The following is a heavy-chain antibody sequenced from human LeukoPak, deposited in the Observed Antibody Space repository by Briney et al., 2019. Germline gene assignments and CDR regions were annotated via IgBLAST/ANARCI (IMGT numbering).Heavy chain of an antibody. CDR3: ARDAFKGGNGYNEYYFDY. Sequence: ASVKVSCKASGYTFTDYYIHWVRQAPGQGLEWMGWINPYTGGTNYAQSFQGRVTMTRDTSISTAYMVLSRLGSDDTAVYYCARDAFKGGNGYNEYYFDYWGPGTLVTVSS. D-gene: IGHD5-24*01. CDR2: INPYTGGT. CDR1: GYTFTDYY. J-gene: IGHJ4*02. V-gene: IGHV1-2*02.